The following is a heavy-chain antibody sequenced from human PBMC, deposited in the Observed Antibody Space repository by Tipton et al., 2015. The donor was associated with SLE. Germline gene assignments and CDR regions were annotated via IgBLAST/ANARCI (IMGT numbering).Heavy chain of an antibody. J-gene: IGHJ4*02. CDR3: AREYSSYVPPDFDY. CDR1: GFTFSSYW. V-gene: IGHV3-7*01. CDR2: IKQDGSEE. D-gene: IGHD6-6*01. Sequence: SLRLSCAASGFTFSSYWMSWVRQAPGKGLEWVANIKQDGSEESYVDSVKGRFTTSRDNAKNSVYLQMNSLGDEDTAVYYCAREYSSYVPPDFDYWGQGALVTVSS.